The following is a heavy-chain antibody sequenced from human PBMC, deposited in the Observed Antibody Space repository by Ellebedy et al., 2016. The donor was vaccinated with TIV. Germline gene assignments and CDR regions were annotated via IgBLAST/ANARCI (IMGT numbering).Heavy chain of an antibody. CDR3: VKGGWLDY. CDR1: GFTFSSYS. CDR2: MSGRDDVT. J-gene: IGHJ4*02. V-gene: IGHV3-23*01. Sequence: GGSLRLXXAASGFTFSSYSMNWVRQAPGKGLEWVSFMSGRDDVTVYADSVRGRFIISRDNSRNMLFLTLNSLRAEDTAVYYCVKGGWLDYWGQGDLVTVSS. D-gene: IGHD6-19*01.